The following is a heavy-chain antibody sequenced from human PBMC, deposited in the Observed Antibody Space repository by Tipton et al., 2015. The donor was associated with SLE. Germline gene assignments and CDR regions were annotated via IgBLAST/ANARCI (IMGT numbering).Heavy chain of an antibody. J-gene: IGHJ4*02. CDR3: AKDPDPVRRQYYFDY. V-gene: IGHV3-30-3*01. Sequence: SLRLSCAASGFTFSSYAMHWVRQAPGRGLEWVAVISYDGSNKYYADSVKGRFTISRDNSKNTLYLQMNSLRAEGTAVYYCAKDPDPVRRQYYFDYWGQGTLVTVSS. CDR2: ISYDGSNK. CDR1: GFTFSSYA.